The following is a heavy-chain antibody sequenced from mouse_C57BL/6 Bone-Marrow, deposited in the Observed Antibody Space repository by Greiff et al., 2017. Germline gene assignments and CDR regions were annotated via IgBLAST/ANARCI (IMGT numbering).Heavy chain of an antibody. V-gene: IGHV5-6*01. Sequence: EVQVVESGGDLVKPGGSLKLSCAASGFTFSTYGMSWVRQTPDKRLEWVATISSGGIYTYYPDSVKGRFTISRDNAKNTLYLQMSRLKSEDTAMYYCFITTGDYWGQGTPLTVSS. CDR2: ISSGGIYT. D-gene: IGHD1-1*01. CDR1: GFTFSTYG. J-gene: IGHJ2*01. CDR3: FITTGDY.